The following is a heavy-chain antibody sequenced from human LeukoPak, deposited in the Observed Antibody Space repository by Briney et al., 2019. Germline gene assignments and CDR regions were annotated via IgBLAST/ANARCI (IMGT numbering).Heavy chain of an antibody. V-gene: IGHV1-69*05. Sequence: SVKVSCKASGGTFSSYAISWVRQAPGQGLEWMGRIIPIFGTANYAQKFQGRVTITTDESTSTAYMELSGLRSEDTAVYYCASTMYYYDSSGYYYFDYWGQGTLVTVSS. J-gene: IGHJ4*02. CDR2: IIPIFGTA. CDR1: GGTFSSYA. CDR3: ASTMYYYDSSGYYYFDY. D-gene: IGHD3-22*01.